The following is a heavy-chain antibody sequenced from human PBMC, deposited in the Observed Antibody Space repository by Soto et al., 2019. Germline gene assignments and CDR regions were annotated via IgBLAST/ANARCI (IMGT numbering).Heavy chain of an antibody. V-gene: IGHV1-69*01. CDR2: IIPIPGTA. CDR1: GGTFGSYA. CDR3: ARLQGSSTSLEIYYYYYFGMDV. Sequence: QVQLEQSGAEVKKPGSSVKVSCKASGGTFGSYAISWVRQAPGQGLEWMGGIIPIPGTANYAQKFQGRVTIAADESTSTAYMELSSLRSEDTAVYYCARLQGSSTSLEIYYYYYFGMDVWGQGTTVTVSS. J-gene: IGHJ6*02. D-gene: IGHD2-2*01.